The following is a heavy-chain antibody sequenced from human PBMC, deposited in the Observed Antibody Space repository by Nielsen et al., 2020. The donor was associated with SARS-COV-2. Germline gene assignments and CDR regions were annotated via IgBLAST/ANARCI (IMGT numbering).Heavy chain of an antibody. Sequence: SETLSPTCTLSGASISSYYWSWTRQPPGKGLEWIGYIYYSGSTNYNPSLKSRVTISVDTSKNQFSLKLSSVTAADTAVYYCARRPVVAAAAFDIWGQGTMVTVSS. CDR3: ARRPVVAAAAFDI. CDR2: IYYSGST. V-gene: IGHV4-59*08. CDR1: GASISSYY. D-gene: IGHD2-15*01. J-gene: IGHJ3*02.